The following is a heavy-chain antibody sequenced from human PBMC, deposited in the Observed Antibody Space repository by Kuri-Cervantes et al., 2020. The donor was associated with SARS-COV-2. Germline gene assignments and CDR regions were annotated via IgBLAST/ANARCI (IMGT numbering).Heavy chain of an antibody. V-gene: IGHV3-74*01. D-gene: IGHD6-13*01. CDR3: VPRQRDSGIWSPDY. Sequence: GGSLRLSCAASGFTFSGHWIHWVRQAPGKGLVWVSRINPDGSYTNNADSVKGRFTLSRDNAKNMLFLQMNSLRAEDTAVYYCVPRQRDSGIWSPDYWGQGTLVTVSS. J-gene: IGHJ4*02. CDR1: GFTFSGHW. CDR2: INPDGSYT.